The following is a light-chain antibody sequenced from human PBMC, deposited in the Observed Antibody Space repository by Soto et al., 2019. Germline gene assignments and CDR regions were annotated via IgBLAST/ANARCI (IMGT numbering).Light chain of an antibody. CDR1: QSVSSY. Sequence: EFVLTQSPATLSLSPGERATLSCRASQSVSSYLAGYQQNPGQAPTLLIYAAASRAAGSPDRFSGGGSGTEFTLTISSLQSEDFAVYYCQQYNNWPPITFGQGTRLEIK. CDR3: QQYNNWPPIT. V-gene: IGKV3D-15*01. CDR2: AAA. J-gene: IGKJ5*01.